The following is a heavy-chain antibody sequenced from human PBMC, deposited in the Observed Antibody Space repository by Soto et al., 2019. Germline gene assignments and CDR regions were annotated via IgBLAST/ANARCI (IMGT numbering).Heavy chain of an antibody. CDR2: ISWNSGSI. CDR1: GFTFDDYA. J-gene: IGHJ5*02. D-gene: IGHD6-13*01. V-gene: IGHV3-9*01. CDR3: AKWAAAGTGGGRWFDP. Sequence: EVQLVESGGGLVQPGRSLRLSCAASGFTFDDYAIHWVRQAPGKGLEWVSGISWNSGSIGYADSVKGRFTISRDNAKNSLYLQMNSLRAEDTALYYCAKWAAAGTGGGRWFDPWGQGTLVTVSS.